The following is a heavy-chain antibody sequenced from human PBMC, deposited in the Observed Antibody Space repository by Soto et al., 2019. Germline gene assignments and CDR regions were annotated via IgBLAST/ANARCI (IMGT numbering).Heavy chain of an antibody. Sequence: GESLKISCKSSGYSFSSYWIGWVRQLPGKGLEWMGIIYPSGSDTRYSPSFRGQVIISADRSISTAYLQWSSLKASDTGTYYCARRVGSSWRYFDSWGQGTLVTVSS. CDR3: ARRVGSSWRYFDS. J-gene: IGHJ4*02. CDR2: IYPSGSDT. CDR1: GYSFSSYW. D-gene: IGHD6-13*01. V-gene: IGHV5-51*01.